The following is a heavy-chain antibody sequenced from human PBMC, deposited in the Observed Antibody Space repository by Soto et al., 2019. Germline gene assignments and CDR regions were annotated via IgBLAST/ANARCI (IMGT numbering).Heavy chain of an antibody. CDR3: GKVLVGATGHTDSDS. J-gene: IGHJ4*02. CDR1: GVSIYRSGYY. V-gene: IGHV4-39*01. D-gene: IGHD2-15*01. Sequence: TLSLTCTVSGVSIYRSGYYWGWIRHPPGRGLEWIGNIDYNGVTYSNPSLKSRVTISRDTSKNQFSLKLTTVTAADTALYYCGKVLVGATGHTDSDSWGPGTLVTVSS. CDR2: IDYNGVT.